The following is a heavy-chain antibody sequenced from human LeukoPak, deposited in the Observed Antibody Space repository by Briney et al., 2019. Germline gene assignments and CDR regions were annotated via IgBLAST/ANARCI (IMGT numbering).Heavy chain of an antibody. V-gene: IGHV3-30*02. D-gene: IGHD3-10*01. CDR1: RFTFSSYG. Sequence: GGSLRLSCAASRFTFSSYGMHWVRQAPGKGLEWVTFIRYDGNNKYYADSVKGRFTISRDGSKNTLFLQMNSLRAEDTAVYYCARDPLLYGSGSYYSDYWGQGTLVTVSS. CDR3: ARDPLLYGSGSYYSDY. J-gene: IGHJ4*02. CDR2: IRYDGNNK.